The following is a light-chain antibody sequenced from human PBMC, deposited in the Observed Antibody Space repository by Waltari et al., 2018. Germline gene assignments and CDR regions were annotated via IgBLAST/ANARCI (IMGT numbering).Light chain of an antibody. CDR2: SNN. CDR1: SSTIGSNT. CDR3: AAWDDSRSVV. V-gene: IGLV1-44*01. J-gene: IGLJ2*01. Sequence: QSVLTQPPSASGTPGHRVTTSCSGSSSTIGSNTLNWYQQLPGPAPKLLIYSNNQRPSGVPDRFSGSKSGTSASLAISGLQSEDEADYYCAAWDDSRSVVFGGGTKLTVL.